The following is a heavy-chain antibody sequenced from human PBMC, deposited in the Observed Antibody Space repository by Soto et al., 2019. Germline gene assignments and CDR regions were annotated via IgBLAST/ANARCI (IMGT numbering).Heavy chain of an antibody. J-gene: IGHJ4*02. V-gene: IGHV3-15*01. CDR1: GFTFSTYS. CDR2: IKRKSDGGTT. D-gene: IGHD2-2*01. CDR3: VTEKDCSSSTCPGTFEY. Sequence: GGSLRLSCGASGFTFSTYSMNLVRQAPGKGLEWVGRIKRKSDGGTTDYAAPVKGRFTISRDDSKNTLYVEMNSLKTDDTGVYYCVTEKDCSSSTCPGTFEYWGQGILVTVSS.